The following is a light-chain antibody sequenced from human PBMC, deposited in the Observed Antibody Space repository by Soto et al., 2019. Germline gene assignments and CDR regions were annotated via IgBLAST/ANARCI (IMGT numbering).Light chain of an antibody. CDR1: QDSCNY. Sequence: DIQITPSPYSLSASVGDRVAITYQARQDSCNYLNWYQQKLGKAPKLLNYDASNLETGFLSRFSGSGTGTDFTFTISSLQPDDIATYFFQQYDNLPLTFGPGTTSDIK. V-gene: IGKV1-33*01. CDR3: QQYDNLPLT. CDR2: DAS. J-gene: IGKJ3*01.